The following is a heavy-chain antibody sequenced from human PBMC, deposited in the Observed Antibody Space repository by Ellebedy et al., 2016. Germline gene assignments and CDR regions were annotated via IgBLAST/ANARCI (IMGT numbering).Heavy chain of an antibody. CDR2: INDGGDST. V-gene: IGHV3-23*01. J-gene: IGHJ5*02. CDR3: AKDPSSDVS. CDR1: AFTFSSYA. D-gene: IGHD6-19*01. Sequence: GGSLRLSXAASAFTFSSYAMNWVRQAPGKGLEWVAGINDGGDSTFYADSVKGRFTISRDNSQNTLYLQMNSLRAEDTAVYYCAKDPSSDVSWGQGTLVTVSS.